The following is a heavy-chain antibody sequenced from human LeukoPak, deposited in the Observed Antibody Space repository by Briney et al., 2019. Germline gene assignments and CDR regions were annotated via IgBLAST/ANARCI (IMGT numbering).Heavy chain of an antibody. V-gene: IGHV3-48*03. CDR2: ISYSGITI. Sequence: GGSLRLSCAASGFSFSSYEMNWVRQAPGEGLEWVSYISYSGITIYYADSVKGRFTISRDNAKNSLYLQMNSLRAEDTAVYYCARGFAYWGQGTLVTVSS. J-gene: IGHJ4*02. CDR1: GFSFSSYE. CDR3: ARGFAY. D-gene: IGHD3-10*01.